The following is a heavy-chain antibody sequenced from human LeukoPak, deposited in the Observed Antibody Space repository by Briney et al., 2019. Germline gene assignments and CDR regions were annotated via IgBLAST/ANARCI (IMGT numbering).Heavy chain of an antibody. CDR1: GGSVINTNW. V-gene: IGHV4-4*02. Sequence: SQTLSLTCGVAGGSVINTNWWTWVRQPPGKGLEWIGEVHLDGRTNYNTSLESRLTMSVAVSENQVSLKLTSVTAADTAVYYCAREGGFYRPLDYSGQGTLVTVSS. D-gene: IGHD3-3*01. CDR3: AREGGFYRPLDY. J-gene: IGHJ4*02. CDR2: VHLDGRT.